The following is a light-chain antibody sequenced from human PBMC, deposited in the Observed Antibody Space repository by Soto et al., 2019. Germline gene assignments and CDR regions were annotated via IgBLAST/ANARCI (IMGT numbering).Light chain of an antibody. J-gene: IGLJ1*01. CDR3: NSYVGNNNFV. Sequence: QSVLTQTPSASGTPGQRVTISCSGSSSNIGVNTVNWYQHVPGTAPTLVIYSNNQRPSGVPDRFSGSRSGTSASLAISGLQSEDEADYYCNSYVGNNNFVFGTGTKLTVL. CDR2: SNN. V-gene: IGLV1-44*01. CDR1: SSNIGVNT.